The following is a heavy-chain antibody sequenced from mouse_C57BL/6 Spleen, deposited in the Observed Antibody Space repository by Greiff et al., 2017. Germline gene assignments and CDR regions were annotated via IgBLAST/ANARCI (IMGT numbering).Heavy chain of an antibody. J-gene: IGHJ4*01. V-gene: IGHV1-26*01. CDR3: ARGWEGGYAMDY. CDR1: GYTFTDYY. D-gene: IGHD4-1*01. Sequence: VQLQQSGPELVKPGASVKISCKASGYTFTDYYMNWVKQSHGKSLEWIGDINPNNGGTSYNQKFKGKATLTVDKSSSTAYMELRSLTSEDSAVYYCARGWEGGYAMDYWGQGTSVTVSS. CDR2: INPNNGGT.